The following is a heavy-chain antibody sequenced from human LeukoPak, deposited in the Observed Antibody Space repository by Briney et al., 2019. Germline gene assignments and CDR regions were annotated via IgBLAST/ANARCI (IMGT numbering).Heavy chain of an antibody. Sequence: GGSLRLSCAASGFTFSTYWMSWVRQAPGEGLEWVANIRKDGSDIHYVDSVKGRFTISRDNAKNSLYLEMSSLRAEDTAVYYCAKFYYYDSSGPDAFDIWGQGTMVTVSS. CDR1: GFTFSTYW. CDR3: AKFYYYDSSGPDAFDI. CDR2: IRKDGSDI. V-gene: IGHV3-7*03. D-gene: IGHD3-22*01. J-gene: IGHJ3*02.